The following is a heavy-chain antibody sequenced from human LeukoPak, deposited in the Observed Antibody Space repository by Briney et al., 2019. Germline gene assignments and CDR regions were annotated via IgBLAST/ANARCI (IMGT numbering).Heavy chain of an antibody. V-gene: IGHV3-13*01. CDR1: GFTLGSHD. CDR3: VREARGYHYTYFDY. CDR2: IASGFQT. Sequence: GGSLRLSCTGPGFTLGSHDMHWVRQTTGEGLEWVAAIASGFQTFYAGSVKGRFTVSREDAENSLYLQMNSLTAGDTAVYYCVREARGYHYTYFDYWGQGSLVTVSS. J-gene: IGHJ4*02. D-gene: IGHD5-18*01.